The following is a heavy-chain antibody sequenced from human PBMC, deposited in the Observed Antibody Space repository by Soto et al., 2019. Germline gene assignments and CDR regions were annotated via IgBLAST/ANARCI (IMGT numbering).Heavy chain of an antibody. CDR2: IAHGGNT. V-gene: IGHV4-4*02. CDR1: SDSIDSSDW. J-gene: IGHJ2*01. CDR3: SRDTKTASGQWYFDL. Sequence: QAQLQESGPGLVKPSETLSLTCTVFSDSIDSSDWWNWVRQSPGRGLEWIGEIAHGGNTNYNPSLMSRVTMSVDRSKNQFSLSVNSVTAADSAVSYCSRDTKTASGQWYFDLWGRGTMVTVSS. D-gene: IGHD1-26*01.